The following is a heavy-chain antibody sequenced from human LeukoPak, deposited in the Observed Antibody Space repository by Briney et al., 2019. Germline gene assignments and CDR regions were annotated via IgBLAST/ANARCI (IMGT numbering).Heavy chain of an antibody. CDR2: IKEDGSEK. CDR3: ARDWVAGVPFDAFDI. D-gene: IGHD3-10*01. Sequence: GGSLRLSCAASGFALSSYWMSWVRQAPGKGLEWVANIKEDGSEKYYVDSVKGRFTISRDNAQNSVYLHMNSLTAEDTALYYCARDWVAGVPFDAFDIWGQGTMVSVSS. V-gene: IGHV3-7*03. J-gene: IGHJ3*02. CDR1: GFALSSYW.